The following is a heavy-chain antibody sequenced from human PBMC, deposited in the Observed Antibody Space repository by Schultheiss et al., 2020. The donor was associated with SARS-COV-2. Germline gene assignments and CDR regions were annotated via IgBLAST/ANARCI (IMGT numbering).Heavy chain of an antibody. D-gene: IGHD2-15*01. V-gene: IGHV4-31*01. CDR1: GGSISSGGYY. J-gene: IGHJ6*02. Sequence: SQTLSLTCTVSGGSISSGGYYWSWIRQHPGKGLEWIGYMYYSGSTYYNPSLKSLVTISVDTSKNQFSLKLSSVTAADTAVYYCARDIRDCSGGSCYSGGMDVWGQGTTVTVSS. CDR2: MYYSGST. CDR3: ARDIRDCSGGSCYSGGMDV.